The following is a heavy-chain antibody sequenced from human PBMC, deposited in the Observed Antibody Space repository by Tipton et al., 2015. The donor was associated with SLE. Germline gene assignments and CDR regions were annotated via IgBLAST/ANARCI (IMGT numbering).Heavy chain of an antibody. J-gene: IGHJ4*02. CDR2: ISYDGSNK. CDR3: AKGKMVGATIFDY. D-gene: IGHD1-26*01. V-gene: IGHV3-30*18. Sequence: SLRLSCAASGFTFSSYGMRWVRQAPGKGLEWVAVISYDGSNKYYADSVKGRFTISRDNSKNTLYLQMNSLRAEDTAVYYCAKGKMVGATIFDYWGQGTLVTVSS. CDR1: GFTFSSYG.